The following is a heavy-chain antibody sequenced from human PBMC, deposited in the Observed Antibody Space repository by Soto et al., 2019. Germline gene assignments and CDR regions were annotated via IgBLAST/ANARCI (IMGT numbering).Heavy chain of an antibody. CDR2: INTGNGNT. CDR1: GYTFTNYA. Sequence: ASVKVSCKASGYTFTNYAIHWVRQAPGQRLEWMGWINTGNGNTKCSQKFQDRVTITRDTSATTAYMELSSLRSEDTAVYYCTRGVVVEVAATGAEYFHHWGQGTLVTVSS. D-gene: IGHD2-15*01. V-gene: IGHV1-3*04. CDR3: TRGVVVEVAATGAEYFHH. J-gene: IGHJ1*01.